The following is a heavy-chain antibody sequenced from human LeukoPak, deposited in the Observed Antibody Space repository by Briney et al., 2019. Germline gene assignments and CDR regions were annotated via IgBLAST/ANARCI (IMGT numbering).Heavy chain of an antibody. CDR1: GFTFSSYA. CDR3: ALYYDSSGYHYYFDY. Sequence: GGSLRLSCAASGFTFSSYATHWVRQAPGKGLEWVSRINSDGSSTNYADSVKGRFTISRDNAKNTLYLQMNSLRAEDTAVYYCALYYDSSGYHYYFDYWGQGTLVTVSS. J-gene: IGHJ4*02. D-gene: IGHD3-22*01. CDR2: INSDGSST. V-gene: IGHV3-74*01.